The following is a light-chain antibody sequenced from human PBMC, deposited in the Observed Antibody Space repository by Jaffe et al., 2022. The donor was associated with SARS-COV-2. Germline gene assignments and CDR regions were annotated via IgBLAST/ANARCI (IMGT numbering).Light chain of an antibody. CDR1: SLRSSY. V-gene: IGLV3-19*01. CDR3: NSRDSSGDHVV. Sequence: SSELTQDPAVSVALGQAVRITCQGDSLRSSYASWYQQNPGQAPVLVIYGKNNRPSGIPDRFSGSNSGNTTSLTITGAQAEDEADYYCNSRDSSGDHVVFGGGTKLTVL. CDR2: GKN. J-gene: IGLJ2*01.